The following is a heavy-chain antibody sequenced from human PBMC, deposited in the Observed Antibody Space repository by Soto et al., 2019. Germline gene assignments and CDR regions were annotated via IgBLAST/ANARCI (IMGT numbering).Heavy chain of an antibody. CDR3: ARRGSGSYYDY. Sequence: EVQLLESGGGLVQPGGSLRLSCAASGFTFSNYAMNWVRQAPVKGLEWVSVISGSGDSTYHADSVKGRFTISGDNSKNTLYLQLNSLQAEDTAVYYCARRGSGSYYDYWGQGTLVTVSS. CDR1: GFTFSNYA. J-gene: IGHJ4*02. D-gene: IGHD1-26*01. CDR2: ISGSGDST. V-gene: IGHV3-23*01.